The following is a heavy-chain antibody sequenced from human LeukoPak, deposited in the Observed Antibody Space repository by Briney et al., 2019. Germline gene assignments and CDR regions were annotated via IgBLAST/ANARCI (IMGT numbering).Heavy chain of an antibody. J-gene: IGHJ3*02. CDR3: ARADSSGYYSGAFDI. V-gene: IGHV1-18*01. CDR1: GYTFTSYG. D-gene: IGHD3-22*01. Sequence: ASVKVSCKASGYTFTSYGISWVRQAPGQGLEWMGWISAYNGNTNYPQKLQGRVTMTTDTSTSTAYMELRSLRSDDTAVYYCARADSSGYYSGAFDIWGQGTMVTVSS. CDR2: ISAYNGNT.